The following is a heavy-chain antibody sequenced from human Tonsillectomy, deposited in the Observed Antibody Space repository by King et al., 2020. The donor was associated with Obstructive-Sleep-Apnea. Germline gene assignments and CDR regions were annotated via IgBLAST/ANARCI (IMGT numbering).Heavy chain of an antibody. CDR3: AKSLESFTPYGDYAHSGFDP. V-gene: IGHV3-43D*03. J-gene: IGHJ5*02. D-gene: IGHD4-17*01. CDR2: ISWDGGST. Sequence: VQLVESGGVVVQPGGSLRLSCAASGFTFDDYAMHWVRQAPGKGLEWVSLISWDGGSTYYADSVKGRFTISRDNSKNSLYLQMNSLRAEDTALYYCAKSLESFTPYGDYAHSGFDPWGQGTLVTVSS. CDR1: GFTFDDYA.